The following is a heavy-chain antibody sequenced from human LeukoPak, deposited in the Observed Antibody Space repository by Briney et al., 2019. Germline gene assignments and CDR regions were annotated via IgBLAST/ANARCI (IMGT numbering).Heavy chain of an antibody. Sequence: SVKVSCKDSGGTFSSYAISWVRQAPGQGLEWVGEIIPIFGTANYEQKFQGRVTITADESTSTAYRELSSLRSEDTAVYYCARGQGIQPTDAFDIWGQGTMVTVSS. D-gene: IGHD5-18*01. V-gene: IGHV1-69*13. J-gene: IGHJ3*02. CDR1: GGTFSSYA. CDR2: IIPIFGTA. CDR3: ARGQGIQPTDAFDI.